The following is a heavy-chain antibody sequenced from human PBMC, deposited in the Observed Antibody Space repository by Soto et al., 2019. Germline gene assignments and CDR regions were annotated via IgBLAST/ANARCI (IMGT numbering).Heavy chain of an antibody. V-gene: IGHV1-18*01. Sequence: APVKVSCKASGYTFTSYGISWVRQAPGQGLEWMGWISAYNGNTNYAQKLQGRVTMTTDTSTSTAYMELRSLRSDDTAVYYCARDTXYCSSTSCYYYYYGMDVWGQGTTVTVSS. D-gene: IGHD2-2*01. CDR3: ARDTXYCSSTSCYYYYYGMDV. CDR2: ISAYNGNT. CDR1: GYTFTSYG. J-gene: IGHJ6*02.